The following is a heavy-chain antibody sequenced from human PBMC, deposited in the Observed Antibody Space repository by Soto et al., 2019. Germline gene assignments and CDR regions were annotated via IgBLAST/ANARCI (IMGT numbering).Heavy chain of an antibody. CDR1: GGSINTATHS. Sequence: QLQLQESGSGLVKPSQTLSLTCAVSGGSINTATHSWSWIRQPPGKGLEWIGYIYHSGSTYYNPSVKSRVTISVAKANTQVPLGLSSVTAADAAGYYWARGGGVTTTGDDYWGQGILVTVSS. CDR3: ARGGGVTTTGDDY. J-gene: IGHJ4*02. CDR2: IYHSGST. D-gene: IGHD4-4*01. V-gene: IGHV4-30-2*01.